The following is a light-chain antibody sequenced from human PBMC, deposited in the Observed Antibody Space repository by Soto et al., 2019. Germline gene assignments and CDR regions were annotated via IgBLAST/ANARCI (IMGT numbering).Light chain of an antibody. Sequence: QSVLTQPASVSGSPGQSITISRTGTSSDVGGYNYVSWYQQHPGKAPKLMIYEVSNRPLGVSNRFSGSKSGSTASLTISGLQAEDEADYYCTSYTSSSTLDVFGSGTKDTV. V-gene: IGLV2-14*01. CDR2: EVS. CDR1: SSDVGGYNY. CDR3: TSYTSSSTLDV. J-gene: IGLJ1*01.